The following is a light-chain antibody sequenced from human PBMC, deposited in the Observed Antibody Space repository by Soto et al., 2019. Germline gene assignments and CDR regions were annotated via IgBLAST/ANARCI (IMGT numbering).Light chain of an antibody. CDR3: QQYNSNFRT. V-gene: IGKV1-5*03. CDR1: QSISNY. CDR2: KAS. J-gene: IGKJ1*01. Sequence: DIQMTQSPSTLSASVGDRVTITCRASQSISNYLAWYQQKPGKAPKLLIYKASTLESGVPSRFSGGGSGTEFTLSISSLQPDDFATYYCQQYNSNFRTFGQGTKVEIK.